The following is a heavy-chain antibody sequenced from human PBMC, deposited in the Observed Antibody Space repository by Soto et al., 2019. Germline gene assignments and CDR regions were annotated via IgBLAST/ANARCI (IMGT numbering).Heavy chain of an antibody. CDR1: GFGFTSYD. J-gene: IGHJ6*01. CDR2: ISFDRSAK. D-gene: IGHD1-26*01. V-gene: IGHV3-30*18. Sequence: QVQLVESGGGVVQPGRSLRLSCAASGFGFTSYDIHWVRQAPGKGLEWVAVISFDRSAKNYADSVKGRFTISRDNSKNTVFLQMNSLRAEDTAVYYCAKDPQRMGYFHGMDVW. CDR3: AKDPQRMGYFHGMDV.